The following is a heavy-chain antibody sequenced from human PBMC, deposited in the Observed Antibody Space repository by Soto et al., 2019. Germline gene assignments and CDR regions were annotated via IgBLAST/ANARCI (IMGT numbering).Heavy chain of an antibody. CDR1: GYSFTSHY. D-gene: IGHD3-9*01. CDR3: ARDQSWQRLVWWFDF. V-gene: IGHV1-46*03. Sequence: SVKVSCKAIGYSFTSHYMHWVRQAPGQGLEWMGTIYPGGVNIGYAQKFKGRVTMTKDTSTSTVYMELNSLTSEDTAVYYCARDQSWQRLVWWFDFWGKGTLVTVSS. J-gene: IGHJ5*01. CDR2: IYPGGVNI.